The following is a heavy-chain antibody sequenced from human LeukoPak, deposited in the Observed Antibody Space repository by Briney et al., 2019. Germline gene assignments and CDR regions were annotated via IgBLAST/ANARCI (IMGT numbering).Heavy chain of an antibody. CDR3: AHSWGPDTAMAASFDY. Sequence: GSGPTLVKPTQTLTLTCTFSGFSRRTRGGGVGWIRQPPGKALERLSLIYWDDDKRYSPSRKKRLTITKDTSKNQVVLTMTNMDPVDTATYYCAHSWGPDTAMAASFDYWGQGTLVTVSS. J-gene: IGHJ4*02. V-gene: IGHV2-5*02. D-gene: IGHD5-18*01. CDR1: GFSRRTRGGG. CDR2: IYWDDDK.